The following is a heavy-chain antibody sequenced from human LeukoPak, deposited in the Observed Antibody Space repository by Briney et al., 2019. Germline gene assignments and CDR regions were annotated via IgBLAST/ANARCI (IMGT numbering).Heavy chain of an antibody. CDR1: GFTFTTYA. Sequence: GGSLRLSCAASGFTFTTYALSWVRQAPGKGLEWVSTISTTGGSTYYADSVKGRFTISRDNSKNTLYLQMNSLGAEDTALYYCAKDRHGDYGLGALDIWGQGTMVTVSS. CDR3: AKDRHGDYGLGALDI. D-gene: IGHD4-17*01. J-gene: IGHJ3*02. V-gene: IGHV3-23*01. CDR2: ISTTGGST.